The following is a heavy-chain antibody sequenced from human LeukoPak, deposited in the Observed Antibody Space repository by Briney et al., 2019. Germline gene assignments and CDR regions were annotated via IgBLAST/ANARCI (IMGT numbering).Heavy chain of an antibody. J-gene: IGHJ4*02. V-gene: IGHV4-31*03. Sequence: PSETLSLTCTVSGDSLAISSYYWTWIRQHPGKGLEWIGYIHPSGSTDYNTSLKSRLTMSLDTSQNQFSLKLTSVTAADTAIYYCARGLDGFKTGHWGQGTLVTVSS. CDR2: IHPSGST. CDR1: GDSLAISSYY. D-gene: IGHD5-24*01. CDR3: ARGLDGFKTGH.